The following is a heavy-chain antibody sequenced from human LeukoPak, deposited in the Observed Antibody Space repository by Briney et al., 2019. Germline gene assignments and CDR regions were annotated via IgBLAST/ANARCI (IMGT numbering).Heavy chain of an antibody. J-gene: IGHJ5*02. CDR2: IAYDGNNQ. V-gene: IGHV3-30*03. D-gene: IGHD4/OR15-4a*01. CDR1: GFTFSSYG. CDR3: VRQEPYGGRTFDP. Sequence: GGSLRLSCAASGFTFSSYGMHWVRQAPGKGLEWVAVIAYDGNNQYYADSVKGRFTISRENSKNTLYLQMNRLRAEDTAVYYCVRQEPYGGRTFDPWGQGTLVTVSS.